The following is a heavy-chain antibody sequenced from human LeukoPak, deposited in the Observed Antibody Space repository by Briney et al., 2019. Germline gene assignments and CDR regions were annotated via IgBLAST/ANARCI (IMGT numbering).Heavy chain of an antibody. CDR3: ARPRRLYGSGSYDY. Sequence: ASVKVSCKSPGYTSADFYMHWVRQAPGQGLEWMGWMNPNSGNTGYAQKFQGRVTMTRNTSISTAYMELSSLRSEDTAVYYCARPRRLYGSGSYDYWGQGTLVTVSS. D-gene: IGHD3-10*01. V-gene: IGHV1-8*02. CDR2: MNPNSGNT. J-gene: IGHJ4*02. CDR1: GYTSADFY.